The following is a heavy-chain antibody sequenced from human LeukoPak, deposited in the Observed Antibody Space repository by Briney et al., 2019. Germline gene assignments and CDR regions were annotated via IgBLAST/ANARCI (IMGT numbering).Heavy chain of an antibody. CDR3: ARLTKTGTAYYYYGMDV. CDR2: IHHSGST. D-gene: IGHD1-7*01. CDR1: GGSFSGYY. J-gene: IGHJ6*02. V-gene: IGHV4-34*01. Sequence: SETLSLTCAVYGGSFSGYYWSWIRQPPGKGLEWIGEIHHSGSTNYNPSLKSRVTISVDTSKNQFSLKLSSVTAADTAVYYCARLTKTGTAYYYYGMDVWGQGTTVTVSS.